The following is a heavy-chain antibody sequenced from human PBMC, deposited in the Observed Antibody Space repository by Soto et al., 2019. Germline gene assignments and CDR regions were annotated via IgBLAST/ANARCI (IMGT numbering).Heavy chain of an antibody. CDR2: INHSGST. V-gene: IGHV4-34*01. D-gene: IGHD2-15*01. CDR3: ARALGNIVDYYYYMDV. J-gene: IGHJ6*03. CDR1: GGSFSGYY. Sequence: SETLSLTCAVYGGSFSGYYWSWIRQPPGKGLEWIGEINHSGSTNYNPSLKSRVTISVDTSKNQFSLKLSSVTAADTAVYYCARALGNIVDYYYYMDVWGKGTTVTVSS.